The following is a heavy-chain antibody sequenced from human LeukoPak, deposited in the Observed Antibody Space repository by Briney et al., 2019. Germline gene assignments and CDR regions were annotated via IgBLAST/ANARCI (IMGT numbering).Heavy chain of an antibody. CDR3: ARDKSFPNAFDI. CDR1: GFTFSSYA. V-gene: IGHV3-21*01. J-gene: IGHJ3*02. CDR2: ISSSSSYI. D-gene: IGHD1-26*01. Sequence: PGGSLRLSCAASGFTFSSYAMSWVRQAPGKGLEWVSSISSSSSYIYYADSVKGRFTISRDNAKNSLYLQMNSLRAEDTAVYYCARDKSFPNAFDIWGQGTMVTVSS.